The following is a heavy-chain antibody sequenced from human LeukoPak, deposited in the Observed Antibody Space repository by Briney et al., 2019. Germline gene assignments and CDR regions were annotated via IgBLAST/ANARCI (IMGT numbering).Heavy chain of an antibody. CDR1: GGSFSGYY. D-gene: IGHD3-3*01. J-gene: IGHJ5*02. V-gene: IGHV4-34*01. CDR2: INHSGST. Sequence: QSSETLSLTCAVYGGSFSGYYWSWIRQPPGKGLEWLGEINHSGSTNYNPSLKSRVTISVDTSKNQFSLKLSSVTAADTAVYYCARGRTIFGVVSNWFDPWGQGTLVTVSS. CDR3: ARGRTIFGVVSNWFDP.